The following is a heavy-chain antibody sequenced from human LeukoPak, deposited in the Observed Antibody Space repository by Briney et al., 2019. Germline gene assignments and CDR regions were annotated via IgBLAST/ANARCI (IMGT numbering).Heavy chain of an antibody. CDR2: INHRGST. Sequence: SETLSLTCVVYGGSFSGYYWSWIRQSPGKGLEWIGEINHRGSTNYNPSLKRRVTISLDTSKNQFSLKLSSVTAADTAVYYCAKSLYGSGSYYNWFDPWGQGTLVTVSS. J-gene: IGHJ5*02. CDR1: GGSFSGYY. V-gene: IGHV4-34*01. CDR3: AKSLYGSGSYYNWFDP. D-gene: IGHD3-10*01.